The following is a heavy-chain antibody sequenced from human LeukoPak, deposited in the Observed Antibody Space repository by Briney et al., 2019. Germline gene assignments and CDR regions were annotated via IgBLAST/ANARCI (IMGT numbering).Heavy chain of an antibody. Sequence: TSETLSLTCAIYGGSFSGYYWSWIRQPPGKGLEWIGKINHSGSTNYNPSLKSRVTISVDTSKNQFSLKPSSVTAADTAVYYCARGRHHYSSSWYDYLGQGTLVTVSS. J-gene: IGHJ4*02. V-gene: IGHV4-34*01. D-gene: IGHD6-13*01. CDR3: ARGRHHYSSSWYDY. CDR1: GGSFSGYY. CDR2: INHSGST.